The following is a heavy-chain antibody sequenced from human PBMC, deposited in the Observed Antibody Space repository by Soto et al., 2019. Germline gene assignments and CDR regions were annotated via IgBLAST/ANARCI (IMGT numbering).Heavy chain of an antibody. Sequence: GVSLRLSCAASGFTFSSYGMHWVRQAPGKGLEWVAVIWYDGSNKYYADSVKGRFTISRDNSKNTLYLQMNSLRAEDTAVYYCARDREDYYDSSGYYYAGPYYGMDVWGQGTTVTVSS. V-gene: IGHV3-33*01. J-gene: IGHJ6*02. D-gene: IGHD3-22*01. CDR2: IWYDGSNK. CDR1: GFTFSSYG. CDR3: ARDREDYYDSSGYYYAGPYYGMDV.